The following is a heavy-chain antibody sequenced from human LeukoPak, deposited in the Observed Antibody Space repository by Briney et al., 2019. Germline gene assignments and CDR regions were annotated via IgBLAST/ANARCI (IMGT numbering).Heavy chain of an antibody. CDR3: ASAVRLRAFDI. V-gene: IGHV4-34*01. CDR1: GGSFSVYY. CDR2: INHSGDT. D-gene: IGHD3-10*01. Sequence: PSETLSLPCAVYGGSFSVYYWRWIRQPPGKGVEWIGEINHSGDTNYNPSLKSRVTITVDTYKNQFSLKLSSVAAADTAVDYCASAVRLRAFDIWGQGTMVTVSS. J-gene: IGHJ3*02.